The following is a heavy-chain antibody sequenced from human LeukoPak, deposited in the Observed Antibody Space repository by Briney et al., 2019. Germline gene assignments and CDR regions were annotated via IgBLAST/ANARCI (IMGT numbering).Heavy chain of an antibody. J-gene: IGHJ5*02. CDR1: GGSISSYY. CDR2: INHSGST. Sequence: SETLSLTCTVSGGSISSYYWSWIRQPPGKGLEWIGAINHSGSTNYNPSLKSRVTISLDTSKNLFSLKLSSVTAAGTAVYYCARERGRPIFGVVKHWFDPWGQGNLVTVSS. V-gene: IGHV4-34*01. CDR3: ARERGRPIFGVVKHWFDP. D-gene: IGHD3-3*01.